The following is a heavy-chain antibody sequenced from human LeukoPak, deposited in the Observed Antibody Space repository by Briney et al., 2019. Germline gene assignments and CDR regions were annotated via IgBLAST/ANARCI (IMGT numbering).Heavy chain of an antibody. Sequence: PGRSLRLSCAASGFTFSSYGMHWVRQAPGKGLEWVAVISYDGSNKYYADSVKGRFTISRDNSKNTLYLQMNSLRAEDTAVYYCARDTFQPGLIDSWGQGTLVTVSS. CDR2: ISYDGSNK. V-gene: IGHV3-30*03. D-gene: IGHD2-2*01. CDR1: GFTFSSYG. J-gene: IGHJ4*02. CDR3: ARDTFQPGLIDS.